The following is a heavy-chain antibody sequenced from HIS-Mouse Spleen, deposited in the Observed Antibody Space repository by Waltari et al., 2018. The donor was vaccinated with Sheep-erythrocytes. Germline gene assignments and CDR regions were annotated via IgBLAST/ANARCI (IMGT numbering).Heavy chain of an antibody. J-gene: IGHJ1*01. CDR1: GFTFSSYA. CDR2: RSDDGSNK. CDR3: ARGAYSSSWYPFQH. Sequence: WAASGFTFSSYAMHWVRQAPGKGLGGGAVRSDDGSNKSYADSVKGRFTISRDNSKNTLYLQMNSLRAEDTAVYYCARGAYSSSWYPFQHWGQGTLVTVSS. D-gene: IGHD6-13*01. V-gene: IGHV3-30-3*01.